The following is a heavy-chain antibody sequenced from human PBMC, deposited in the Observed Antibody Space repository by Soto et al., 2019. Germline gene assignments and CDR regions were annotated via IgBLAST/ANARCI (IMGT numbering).Heavy chain of an antibody. CDR2: ISYDGSNK. V-gene: IGHV3-30-3*01. D-gene: IGHD3-22*01. CDR3: ARSYYYDSTNYWYFDL. CDR1: GFTFSSYA. J-gene: IGHJ2*01. Sequence: GGSLRLSCAASGFTFSSYAMHWVRQAPGKGLEWVAIISYDGSNKYYADSVKGRFTISRDNSKNTLYLQMNSLRAEDTAVYYCARSYYYDSTNYWYFDLWGRGTLVTVSS.